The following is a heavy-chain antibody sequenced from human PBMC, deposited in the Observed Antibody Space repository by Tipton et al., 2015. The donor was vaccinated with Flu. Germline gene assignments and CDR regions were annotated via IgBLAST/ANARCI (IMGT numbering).Heavy chain of an antibody. D-gene: IGHD2-15*01. Sequence: SLRLSCAASGFTFSSYSMHWVRQAPGKELEFVSSISSDSGYIYYADSVKGRFAISRDNAENSLYLQMSSLRAEDTAVYYCARGDLPGYCNGAGCLRRIRRGIDYWGQGTLVTVSS. J-gene: IGHJ4*02. CDR3: ARGDLPGYCNGAGCLRRIRRGIDY. V-gene: IGHV3-21*06. CDR2: ISSDSGYI. CDR1: GFTFSSYS.